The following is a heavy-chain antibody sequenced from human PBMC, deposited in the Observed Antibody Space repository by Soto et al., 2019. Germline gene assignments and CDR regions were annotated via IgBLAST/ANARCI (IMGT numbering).Heavy chain of an antibody. V-gene: IGHV4-34*01. CDR3: ARARGYCSGGSCRMFDY. Sequence: SETLSLTCAVYGGSFSGYYWSWIRQPPGKGLKWIGEINHSGSTNYNPSLKSRVTISVDTSKNQFSLKLSSVTAADTAVYYCARARGYCSGGSCRMFDYWGQGTLVTVSS. D-gene: IGHD2-15*01. CDR2: INHSGST. CDR1: GGSFSGYY. J-gene: IGHJ4*02.